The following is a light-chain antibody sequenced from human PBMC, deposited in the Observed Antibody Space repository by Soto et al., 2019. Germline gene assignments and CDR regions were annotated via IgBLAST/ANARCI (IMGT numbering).Light chain of an antibody. J-gene: IGLJ1*01. CDR3: SSYRTGGPFV. CDR2: EVS. V-gene: IGLV2-14*01. Sequence: QSVLTQPASVSGSPGQSIAISCTGTSSDVGGYNYVSWYQQLPGKAPKLLISEVSNRPSGVSHLFSGSKSGNTASLTISGLQAEDEADYYCSSYRTGGPFVFGTGTQLTVL. CDR1: SSDVGGYNY.